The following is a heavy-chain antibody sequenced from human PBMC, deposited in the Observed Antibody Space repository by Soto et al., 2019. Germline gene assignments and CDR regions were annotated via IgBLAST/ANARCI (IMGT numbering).Heavy chain of an antibody. CDR3: VGGMCFGGSCYLDV. D-gene: IGHD2-15*01. CDR2: ISPGIDIR. J-gene: IGHJ4*02. Sequence: QVQLVQSGAEVKKPGSSVKVSCKASGGTFSTYTLYWVRQAPGQGLEWMGGISPGIDIRDYAQKFQGRVTITADESTSTVYMQLSTLISDDTAFSAGVGGMCFGGSCYLDVWGQGTLVTVSS. CDR1: GGTFSTYT. V-gene: IGHV1-69*12.